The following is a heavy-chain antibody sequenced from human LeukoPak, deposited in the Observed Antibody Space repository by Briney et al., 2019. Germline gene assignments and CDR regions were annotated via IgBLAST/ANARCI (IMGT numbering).Heavy chain of an antibody. V-gene: IGHV3-23*01. CDR2: ISGGGGTT. CDR3: AKDLSGGYDSFDS. D-gene: IGHD5-12*01. CDR1: GFSFSNYA. J-gene: IGHJ4*02. Sequence: GGSLRLSCAASGFSFSNYAMSWVRQAPGKGLEWVSAISGGGGTTYYTDSVKGRFTISRDNSKNTLYLQMNSLRAEDTAVYYFAKDLSGGYDSFDSGGQGPLVTVSS.